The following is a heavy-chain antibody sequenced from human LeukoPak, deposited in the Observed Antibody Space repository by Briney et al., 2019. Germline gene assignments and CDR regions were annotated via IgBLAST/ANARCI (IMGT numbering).Heavy chain of an antibody. CDR1: GGTFSSYA. D-gene: IGHD3-10*02. V-gene: IGHV1-69*05. J-gene: IGHJ4*02. CDR3: ARDYSGGYYVG. Sequence: SVKVSCKASGGTFSSYAISWVRQAPGQGLEWMGGIIPIFGTANYAQKLQGRVTMTTDTSTSTAYMELRSLRSDDTAVYYCARDYSGGYYVGWGQGTLVTVSS. CDR2: IIPIFGTA.